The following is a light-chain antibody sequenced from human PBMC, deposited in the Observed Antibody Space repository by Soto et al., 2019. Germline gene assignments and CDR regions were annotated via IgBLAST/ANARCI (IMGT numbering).Light chain of an antibody. Sequence: DIQMTQSPSALSASVGDTVTITCRASQKSSPWLAWYQQKPGQAPKLLMYDVSSLKRGVPSRFSGSGSGTEFTLTISSLQPDDFATYYCQQYNDYSATFGQGTKV. CDR3: QQYNDYSAT. V-gene: IGKV1-5*01. CDR1: QKSSPW. J-gene: IGKJ1*01. CDR2: DVS.